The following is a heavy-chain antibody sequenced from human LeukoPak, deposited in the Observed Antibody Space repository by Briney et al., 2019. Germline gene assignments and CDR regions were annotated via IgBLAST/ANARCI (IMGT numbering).Heavy chain of an antibody. CDR2: IYYSGST. CDR3: ARSLVGVAGY. CDR1: GGSISSYY. D-gene: IGHD3-3*01. J-gene: IGHJ4*02. V-gene: IGHV4-59*01. Sequence: SETLSLTCTVSGGSISSYYWSWIRQPPGKGLEWIGYIYYSGSTNYNPSLKSRVTISVDTSKNQFSLKLSSVTAADTAVYYCARSLVGVAGYWGQGTLVTVSS.